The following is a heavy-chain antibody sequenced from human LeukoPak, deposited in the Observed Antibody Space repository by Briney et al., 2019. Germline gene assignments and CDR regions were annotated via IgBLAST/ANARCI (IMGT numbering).Heavy chain of an antibody. CDR3: MRGGGDY. V-gene: IGHV3-7*01. Sequence: GGSLRLSCVASGITLSTYGMNWVRQAPGKGLEWVANIKPGGGERHYVDSVKGRFTICRDNAKNSVDLQMNSLRVEDTAVYYCMRGGGDYWGQGTLVTVSS. CDR1: GITLSTYG. J-gene: IGHJ4*02. D-gene: IGHD3-16*01. CDR2: IKPGGGER.